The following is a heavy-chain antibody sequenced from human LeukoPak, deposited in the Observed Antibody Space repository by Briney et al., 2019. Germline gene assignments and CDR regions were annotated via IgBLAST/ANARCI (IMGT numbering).Heavy chain of an antibody. D-gene: IGHD2-2*01. CDR3: ARGEYQLPPYYYYYGMDV. Sequence: ASVKVSCKASGYTFTSYGISWVRQAPGQGLEWMGWISAYNGNTNYAQKFQGRVTMTTDTSTSTAYMELRSLRSDDTAVYYCARGEYQLPPYYYYYGMDVWGQGTTVTVSS. V-gene: IGHV1-18*01. CDR1: GYTFTSYG. CDR2: ISAYNGNT. J-gene: IGHJ6*02.